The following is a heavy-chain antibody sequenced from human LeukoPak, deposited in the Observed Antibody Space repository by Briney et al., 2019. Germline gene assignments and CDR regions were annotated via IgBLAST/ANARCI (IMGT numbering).Heavy chain of an antibody. Sequence: GGSLRLSCAASGFTFRSYSMNWVRQAPGKGLEWVSCISSSSSYIYYADSVKGRFTISRDNAKNSLYLQMNSLRVEDTAVYYCARSYDYVWGSYRYVFDYWGQGTLVTVSS. V-gene: IGHV3-21*06. CDR2: ISSSSSYI. J-gene: IGHJ4*02. D-gene: IGHD3-16*02. CDR1: GFTFRSYS. CDR3: ARSYDYVWGSYRYVFDY.